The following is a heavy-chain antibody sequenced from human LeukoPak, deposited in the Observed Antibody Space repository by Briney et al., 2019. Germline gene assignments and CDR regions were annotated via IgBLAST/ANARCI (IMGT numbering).Heavy chain of an antibody. CDR3: ASPEGYSYGTFDY. CDR1: GGTFSSYA. CDR2: IIPIFGTA. V-gene: IGHV1-69*06. D-gene: IGHD5-18*01. J-gene: IGHJ4*02. Sequence: GSSVKVCCKASGGTFSSYAISWVRQAPGQGLEWMGGIIPIFGTANYAQKFQGRVTITADKSTSTAYMELSSLRSEDTAVYYCASPEGYSYGTFDYWGQGTLVTVSS.